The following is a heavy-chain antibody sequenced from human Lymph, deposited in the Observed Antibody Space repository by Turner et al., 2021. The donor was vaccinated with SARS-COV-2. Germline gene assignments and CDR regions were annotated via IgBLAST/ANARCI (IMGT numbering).Heavy chain of an antibody. CDR2: NYRGGTT. J-gene: IGHJ6*02. V-gene: IGHV3-53*02. Sequence: EVQLVETGGGLIQPGGSLRLSCAASGILVSRNYMNWVRQAPGKGVECVAVNYRGGTTYYADSVKGRFTISRDNSKNTLYLQMNSLRVEDTAVYYWARDLGTYGMDVWGQGTTVTVSS. CDR3: ARDLGTYGMDV. CDR1: GILVSRNY. D-gene: IGHD6-13*01.